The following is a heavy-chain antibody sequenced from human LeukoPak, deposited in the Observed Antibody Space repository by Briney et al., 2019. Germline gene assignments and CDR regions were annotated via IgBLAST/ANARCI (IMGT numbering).Heavy chain of an antibody. J-gene: IGHJ3*02. CDR1: GYTFTGCY. Sequence: GASVKVSCKASGYTFTGCYMHWVRQAPGQGLEWMGWINPNSGGTNYAQKFQGRVTMTRDTSISTAYMELSRLRSDDTAVYYCARESLPTTVTTGGAFDIWGQGTMVTVSS. D-gene: IGHD4-17*01. CDR3: ARESLPTTVTTGGAFDI. V-gene: IGHV1-2*02. CDR2: INPNSGGT.